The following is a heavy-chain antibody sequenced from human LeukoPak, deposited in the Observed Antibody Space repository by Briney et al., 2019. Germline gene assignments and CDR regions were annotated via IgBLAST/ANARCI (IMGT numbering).Heavy chain of an antibody. D-gene: IGHD3-9*01. Sequence: GAAVTVSFKASGYTFTVYYMHWVRQAPGQGMGWMGWINPNSGGTNYAQKFQGRVTMTRDTSISTAYMELSRLRSDDTAVYYCATDPRYSHDWKLWFDPWGQGTLVTVSS. J-gene: IGHJ5*02. CDR2: INPNSGGT. V-gene: IGHV1-2*02. CDR3: ATDPRYSHDWKLWFDP. CDR1: GYTFTVYY.